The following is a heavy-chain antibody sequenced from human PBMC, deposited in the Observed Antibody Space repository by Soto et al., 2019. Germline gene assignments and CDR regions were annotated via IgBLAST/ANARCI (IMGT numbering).Heavy chain of an antibody. D-gene: IGHD3-16*01. J-gene: IGHJ5*02. Sequence: QVQLVQSGAEVKKPGASVKVSCKASGYTFTSYDINWVRQATGQGLAWMGWMNPNSGNTGYAQKFQGRVTMTRNTSISTAYMELSSLRSEDTAVYYCARVMGEGSLISWDWFDPWGQGTLVTVSS. CDR3: ARVMGEGSLISWDWFDP. CDR2: MNPNSGNT. CDR1: GYTFTSYD. V-gene: IGHV1-8*01.